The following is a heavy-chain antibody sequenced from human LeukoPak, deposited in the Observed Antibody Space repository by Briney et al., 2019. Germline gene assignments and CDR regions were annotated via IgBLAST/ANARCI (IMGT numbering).Heavy chain of an antibody. CDR2: INPNSGGT. V-gene: IGHV1-2*02. Sequence: ASVKVSCKASGYTFTDYYMHWVRQAPGQGLEWMGWINPNSGGTNYAQKFQGRVTMTRDTSISTAYMGLSRLRSDDTAVYYCARTDIVVVVAIPGFDYWGQGTLVTVSS. D-gene: IGHD2-15*01. CDR3: ARTDIVVVVAIPGFDY. CDR1: GYTFTDYY. J-gene: IGHJ4*02.